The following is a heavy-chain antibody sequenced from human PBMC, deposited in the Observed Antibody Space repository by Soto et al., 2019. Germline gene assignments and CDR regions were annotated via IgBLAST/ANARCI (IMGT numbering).Heavy chain of an antibody. D-gene: IGHD5-12*01. V-gene: IGHV1-69*12. J-gene: IGHJ2*01. CDR2: IIPIFGTG. Sequence: QVQLVQSGAEVKKPGSSVKVSCKASGGTFSNYPISWVRQAPGQGLEWMGGIIPIFGTGNYAQKFQGRVTITADEANSTAYMELSSLRSENEDVYYYATGNHKWLPLWYFDLWGRRTLVAVSS. CDR3: ATGNHKWLPLWYFDL. CDR1: GGTFSNYP.